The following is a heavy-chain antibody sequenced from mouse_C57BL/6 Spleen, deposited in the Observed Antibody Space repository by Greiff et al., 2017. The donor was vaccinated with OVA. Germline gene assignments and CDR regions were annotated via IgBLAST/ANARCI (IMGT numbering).Heavy chain of an antibody. CDR1: GYTFTDYE. D-gene: IGHD1-1*01. J-gene: IGHJ1*03. CDR2: IDPETGGT. CDR3: TRITTVVRYFEV. Sequence: QVQLQQSGAELVRPGSSVTLSCKASGYTFTDYEMHWVKQTPVHGLEWIGAIDPETGGTAYNQKFKGKAILTADQSSSTAYMKLRSLTSEDSAVYDCTRITTVVRYFEVWGTGTTVTVSA. V-gene: IGHV1-15*01.